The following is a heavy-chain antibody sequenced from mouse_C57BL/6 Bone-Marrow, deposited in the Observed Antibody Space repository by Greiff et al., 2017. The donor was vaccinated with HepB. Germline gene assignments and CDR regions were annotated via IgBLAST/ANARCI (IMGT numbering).Heavy chain of an antibody. V-gene: IGHV1-50*01. CDR1: GYTFTSYW. Sequence: QVQLKQSGAELVKPGASVKLSCKASGYTFTSYWMQWVKQRPGQGLEWIGEIDPSDSYTNYNQKFKGKATLTVDTSSSTAYMQLSSLTSEDSAVYYCARWDDYFYAMDYWGQGTSVTVSS. D-gene: IGHD2-4*01. CDR3: ARWDDYFYAMDY. CDR2: IDPSDSYT. J-gene: IGHJ4*01.